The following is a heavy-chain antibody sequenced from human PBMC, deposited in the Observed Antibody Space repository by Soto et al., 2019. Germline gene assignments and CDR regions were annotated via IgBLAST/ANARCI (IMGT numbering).Heavy chain of an antibody. V-gene: IGHV4-30-4*01. Sequence: SETLCLTCTVSGGSISSGDYYWSWIRQPPGKGLEWIGYIYYSGSTYYNPSLKSRVTISVDTSKNQFSLKLSSVTAADTAVYYCAREEYYDILTGPGYFDYWGQGTLVTVSS. CDR3: AREEYYDILTGPGYFDY. CDR2: IYYSGST. D-gene: IGHD3-9*01. J-gene: IGHJ4*02. CDR1: GGSISSGDYY.